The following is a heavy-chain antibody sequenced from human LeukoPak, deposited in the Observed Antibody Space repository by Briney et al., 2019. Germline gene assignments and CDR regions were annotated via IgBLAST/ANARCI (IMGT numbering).Heavy chain of an antibody. J-gene: IGHJ4*02. CDR3: ARGVGAYDY. V-gene: IGHV4-34*01. Sequence: SETLSLTCAVYGGSFSGYYWSWIRQPPGKGLEWIGEINHSGSTNYNPSLKSRVTISVDTSKNQFSLKLSSVTAADTAVYYCARGVGAYDYWGQGTLVTVSS. D-gene: IGHD1-26*01. CDR1: GGSFSGYY. CDR2: INHSGST.